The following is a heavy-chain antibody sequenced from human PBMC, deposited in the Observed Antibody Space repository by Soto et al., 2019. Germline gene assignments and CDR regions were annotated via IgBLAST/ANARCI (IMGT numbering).Heavy chain of an antibody. CDR2: ISYDGSNK. J-gene: IGHJ3*02. CDR3: AREVKYDILSRAFDI. D-gene: IGHD3-9*01. Sequence: ESGGGVVQPGRSLRLSCAASGFTFSSYAMHWVRQAPGKGLEWVAVISYDGSNKYYADSVKGRFTSSRDNSKNTLYRQMNSLRAEDTAGYYCAREVKYDILSRAFDIWGQGTMVTVSS. CDR1: GFTFSSYA. V-gene: IGHV3-30-3*01.